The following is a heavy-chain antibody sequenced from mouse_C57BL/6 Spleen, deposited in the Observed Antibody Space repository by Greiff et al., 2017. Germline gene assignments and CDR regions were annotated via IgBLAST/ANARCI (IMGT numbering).Heavy chain of an antibody. CDR3: AGTEGFAY. CDR1: GYSITSGYY. V-gene: IGHV3-6*01. CDR2: ISYDGSN. Sequence: DVKLVESGPGLVKPSQSLSLTCSVTGYSITSGYYWNWIRQFPGNKLEWMGYISYDGSNNYNPSLKNRISITRDTSKNKFFLKLNSVTTEDTATYYCAGTEGFAYWGQGTLVTVSA. J-gene: IGHJ3*01.